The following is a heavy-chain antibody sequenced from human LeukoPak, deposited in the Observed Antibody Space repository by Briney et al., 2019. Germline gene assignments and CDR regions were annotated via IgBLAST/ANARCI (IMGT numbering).Heavy chain of an antibody. Sequence: PGGSLRLSCAASGFTFSSYSMNWVRQAPGKGLEWASSTSSSSSYIYYADSVKGRFTISRDNAKNSLYLQMNSLRAEDTAVYYCARGRYGDYYFDYWGQGTLVTVSS. CDR2: TSSSSSYI. V-gene: IGHV3-21*01. CDR3: ARGRYGDYYFDY. J-gene: IGHJ4*02. D-gene: IGHD4-17*01. CDR1: GFTFSSYS.